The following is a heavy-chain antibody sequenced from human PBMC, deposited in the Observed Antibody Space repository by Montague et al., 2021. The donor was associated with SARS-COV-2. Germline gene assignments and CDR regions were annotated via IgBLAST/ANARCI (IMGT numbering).Heavy chain of an antibody. D-gene: IGHD7-27*01. CDR3: AQDWGCTHFDY. Sequence: PALVTPTQTLTLTCTFSGFSLSTSGMCVSWIRQPPGKALEWLARIGWDDDKYYSTSLKTRLTISKDTSKNQVVLTMTNMDPVDTATYYCAQDWGCTHFDYWGQGTLVTVSS. CDR2: IGWDDDK. CDR1: GFSLSTSGMC. J-gene: IGHJ4*02. V-gene: IGHV2-70*11.